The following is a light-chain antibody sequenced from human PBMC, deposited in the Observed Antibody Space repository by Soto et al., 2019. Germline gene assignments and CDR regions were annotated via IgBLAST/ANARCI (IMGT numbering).Light chain of an antibody. Sequence: QSALTQPASVSGSPGQSITISCTGTSSDVGGYNYVSWYQQHPGKAPKLMISDVSKRPSGVSNRFSGSKSGNTASLTISGLQAEDEADYYCCSYTSSTTIVFGGGTKLTVL. CDR1: SSDVGGYNY. V-gene: IGLV2-14*01. CDR2: DVS. J-gene: IGLJ2*01. CDR3: CSYTSSTTIV.